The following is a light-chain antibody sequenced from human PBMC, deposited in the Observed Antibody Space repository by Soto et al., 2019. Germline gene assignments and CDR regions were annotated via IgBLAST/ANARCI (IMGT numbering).Light chain of an antibody. Sequence: EVVLTQSPGTLSLSPGEGATLSCRASQSVRGNSLAWYQQKPGQAPRLLIYSVSSRATGIPDRFSGSGSGTDFTLTSSRLEPEDFAGYYCQQYGALPVTFGPWITVDIK. CDR3: QQYGALPVT. CDR1: QSVRGNS. CDR2: SVS. V-gene: IGKV3-20*01. J-gene: IGKJ3*01.